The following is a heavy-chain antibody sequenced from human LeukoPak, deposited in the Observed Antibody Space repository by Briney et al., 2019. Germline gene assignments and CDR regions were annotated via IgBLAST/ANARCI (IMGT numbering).Heavy chain of an antibody. CDR2: INPNSGGT. CDR3: ARYCSGGSCYPNYYYYYGMDV. CDR1: GYTFTGYY. J-gene: IGHJ6*02. V-gene: IGHV1-2*02. Sequence: GASVKVSCKASGYTFTGYYMHWVRQAPGQGLEWMGWINPNSGGTNYAQKFQGRVTMTRDTSISTAYMEPSRLRSDDTAVYYCARYCSGGSCYPNYYYYYGMDVWGQGTTVTVSS. D-gene: IGHD2-15*01.